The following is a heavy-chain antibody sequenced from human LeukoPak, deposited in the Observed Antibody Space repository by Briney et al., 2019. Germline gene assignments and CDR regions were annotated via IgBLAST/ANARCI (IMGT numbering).Heavy chain of an antibody. J-gene: IGHJ4*02. CDR3: ARGSGYDTPRLSY. D-gene: IGHD5-12*01. CDR2: INSDGSST. V-gene: IGHV3-74*01. CDR1: GFTFSSYS. Sequence: PGGSLRLSCAASGFTFSSYSMNWVRQAPGKGLVWVSRINSDGSSTSYADSVKGRFTISRDNAKNTLYLQMNSLRAEDTAVYYCARGSGYDTPRLSYWGQGTLVTVSS.